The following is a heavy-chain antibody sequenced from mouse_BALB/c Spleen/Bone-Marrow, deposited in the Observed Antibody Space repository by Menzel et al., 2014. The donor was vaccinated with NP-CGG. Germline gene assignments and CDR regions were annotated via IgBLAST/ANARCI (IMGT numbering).Heavy chain of an antibody. V-gene: IGHV5-6-5*01. D-gene: IGHD1-1*02. CDR3: ANTYSGGFDL. Sequence: EESGGRLVTPGTPLTLTCTXSGFSLSSAAMSWVRQAPGKGLEWIGMITSSGRTCYASWAKGRFTISKTSTTVDLKMTSPATEDTASYFCANTYSGGFDLWGQGTLVTVSS. J-gene: IGHJ2*01. CDR1: GFSLSSAA. CDR2: ITSSGRT.